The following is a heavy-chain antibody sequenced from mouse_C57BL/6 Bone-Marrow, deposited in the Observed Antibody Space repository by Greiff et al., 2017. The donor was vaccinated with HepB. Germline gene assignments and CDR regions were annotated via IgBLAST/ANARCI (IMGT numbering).Heavy chain of an antibody. D-gene: IGHD2-4*01. CDR2: ISYDGSN. V-gene: IGHV3-6*01. J-gene: IGHJ3*01. CDR3: ASRGYDYDTPAY. Sequence: VQLKESGPGLVKPSQSLSLTCSVTGYSITSGYYWNWIRQFPGNKLEWMGYISYDGSNNYNPSLKNRISITRDTSKNQFFLKLNSVTTEDTATYYCASRGYDYDTPAYWGQGTLVTVSA. CDR1: GYSITSGYY.